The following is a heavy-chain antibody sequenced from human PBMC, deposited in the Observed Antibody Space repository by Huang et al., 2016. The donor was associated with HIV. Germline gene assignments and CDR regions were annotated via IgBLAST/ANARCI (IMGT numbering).Heavy chain of an antibody. CDR3: AREGQTWYGKPIAAFEI. Sequence: VQLVQSGAEVKRPGTSVKISCKASGGSFNSLAFYWVRQAPGQGLQYMGGMVPVFSVPNYAEKFRGGLSISADKSTCTFFMELRGLTSEDTAVFFCAREGQTWYGKPIAAFEIWGQGTSVIVSP. CDR1: GGSFNSLA. J-gene: IGHJ3*02. CDR2: MVPVFSVP. D-gene: IGHD6-13*01. V-gene: IGHV1-69*10.